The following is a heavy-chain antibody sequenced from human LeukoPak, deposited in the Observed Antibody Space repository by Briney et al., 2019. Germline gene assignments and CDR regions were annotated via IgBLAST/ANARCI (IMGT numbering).Heavy chain of an antibody. CDR3: AREGDTATPSDY. J-gene: IGHJ4*02. CDR1: GGSISSYY. D-gene: IGHD5-18*01. V-gene: IGHV4-59*01. Sequence: SETLSLTCTVSGGSISSYYWSWIRQPQGKGLEWIGYIYYSGSTNYNPSLKSRVTISVDTSKNQFSLKLSSVTAADTAVYYCAREGDTATPSDYWGQGTLVTVSS. CDR2: IYYSGST.